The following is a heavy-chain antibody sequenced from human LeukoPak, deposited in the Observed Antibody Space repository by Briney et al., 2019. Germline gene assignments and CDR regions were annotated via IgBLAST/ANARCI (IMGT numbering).Heavy chain of an antibody. CDR1: GGSISSSSYY. CDR3: ARVVQQLVSVRWFDP. V-gene: IGHV4-39*01. CDR2: IYYSGST. J-gene: IGHJ5*02. Sequence: SETLSLTCTVSGGSISSSSYYWGWIRQPPGKGLEWIPSIYYSGSTYYNPSLNSRVTISVDTSKNQFSLKLSSVTAADTAVYYCARVVQQLVSVRWFDPWGQGTLVTVPS. D-gene: IGHD6-13*01.